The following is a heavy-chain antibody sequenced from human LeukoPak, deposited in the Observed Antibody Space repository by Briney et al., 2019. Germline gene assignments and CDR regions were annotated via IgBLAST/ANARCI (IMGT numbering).Heavy chain of an antibody. CDR1: GFTFSNAW. Sequence: EPGGSLRLSCAASGFTFSNAWMSWVRQAPGKGLEWVGRIKSKTDGGTTDYAAPVKGRFTISRDDSKNTLYLQMNSLKTEDTAVYYCTTEYGRVYYFDYWGQGTLVTVSS. J-gene: IGHJ4*02. D-gene: IGHD6-6*01. CDR2: IKSKTDGGTT. CDR3: TTEYGRVYYFDY. V-gene: IGHV3-15*01.